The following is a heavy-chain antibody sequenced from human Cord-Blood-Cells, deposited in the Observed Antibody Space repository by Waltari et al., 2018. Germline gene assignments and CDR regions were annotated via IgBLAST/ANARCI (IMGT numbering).Heavy chain of an antibody. J-gene: IGHJ3*02. Sequence: EVQLVESGGVVVQPGGSLRLSCAASGFTFDVYTMHWVRQAPGKGLEWVSLISWDGGSTYYADSVKCRFTISRDNSKNSLYLQMNSLRTEDTALYYCAKAPLGADAFDIWGQGTMVTVSS. CDR1: GFTFDVYT. CDR3: AKAPLGADAFDI. CDR2: ISWDGGST. V-gene: IGHV3-43*01. D-gene: IGHD1-26*01.